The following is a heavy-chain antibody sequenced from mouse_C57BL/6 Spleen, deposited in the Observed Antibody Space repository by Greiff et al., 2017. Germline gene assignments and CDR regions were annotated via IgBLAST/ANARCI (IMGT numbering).Heavy chain of an antibody. CDR2: IYPGDGDT. J-gene: IGHJ4*01. CDR1: GYAFSSYW. V-gene: IGHV1-80*01. CDR3: ARKENYAMDY. Sequence: VQLQQSGASVKISCKASGYAFSSYWMNWVKQRPGKGLEWIGQIYPGDGDTNYNGKFKGKATLTADKSSSTAYMQLSSLTSEDSAVYVCARKENYAMDYWGQGTSVTVSS.